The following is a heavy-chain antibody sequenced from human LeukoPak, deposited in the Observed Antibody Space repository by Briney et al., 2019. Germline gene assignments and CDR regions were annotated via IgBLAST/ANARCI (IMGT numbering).Heavy chain of an antibody. CDR2: IYSGGST. V-gene: IGHV3-53*05. J-gene: IGHJ4*02. D-gene: IGHD5-12*01. CDR1: GFTVSSNY. CDR3: AKDRSGYDFDGFDY. Sequence: GGSLRLSCAASGFTVSSNYMSWVRQAPGKGLEWVSVIYSGGSTYYADSVKGRFTISRDNSKNTLYLQMNSLRAEDTAVYYCAKDRSGYDFDGFDYWGQGTLVTVSS.